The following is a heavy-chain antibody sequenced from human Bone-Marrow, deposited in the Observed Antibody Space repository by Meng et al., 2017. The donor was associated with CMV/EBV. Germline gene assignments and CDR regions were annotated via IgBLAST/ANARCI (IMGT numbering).Heavy chain of an antibody. CDR1: GFTLSTHW. D-gene: IGHD2-21*01. V-gene: IGHV3-74*01. J-gene: IGHJ4*02. Sequence: GESLKISCVASGFTLSTHWMHWVRQAPGKGLVWVSRINPDGSSTSYADSVEGRFTISRDNAKNTLYLQMNSLRAEDTAVYYCVRLNIVTPFDYWGQGKRVTGSS. CDR3: VRLNIVTPFDY. CDR2: INPDGSST.